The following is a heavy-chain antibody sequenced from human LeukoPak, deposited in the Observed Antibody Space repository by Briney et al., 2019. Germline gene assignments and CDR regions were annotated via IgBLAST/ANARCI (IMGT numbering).Heavy chain of an antibody. J-gene: IGHJ4*02. CDR3: GRDLGTGWPGSY. CDR2: ISAYDGNT. CDR1: GYTFTSYD. V-gene: IGHV1-18*01. D-gene: IGHD2-8*02. Sequence: ASVKVSCKASGYTFTSYDINWVRQATGQGLEWMGWISAYDGNTKYAQKLQGRVSMTRDTSTNTAYMELRSLRSDDTAVYYCGRDLGTGWPGSYWGQGTLITVSS.